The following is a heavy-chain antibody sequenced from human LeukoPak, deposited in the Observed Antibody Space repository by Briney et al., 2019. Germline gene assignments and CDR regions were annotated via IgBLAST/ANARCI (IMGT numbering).Heavy chain of an antibody. V-gene: IGHV4-34*01. J-gene: IGHJ4*02. CDR3: ARGSTYYYGSGSYYYNY. CDR1: DGSFSDYY. CDR2: INYSGSA. Sequence: SETLSLTCAVYDGSFSDYYWSWIRQFPGEGLEWIGEINYSGSATYNPSLKSRVTILVDTSKNQFSLKLSSVTAADTAVYYCARGSTYYYGSGSYYYNYWGQGTLVTVSS. D-gene: IGHD3-10*01.